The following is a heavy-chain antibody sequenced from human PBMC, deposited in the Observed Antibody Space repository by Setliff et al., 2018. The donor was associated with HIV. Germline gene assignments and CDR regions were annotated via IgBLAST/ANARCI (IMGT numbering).Heavy chain of an antibody. CDR1: GGSFSDYY. CDR2: IDHRGRP. CDR3: ASVSITYWYSIPRDHYHYMDV. Sequence: SETLSLTCGIYGGSFSDYYWGWIRQPPGKGLEWIGEIDHRGRPKYNPSLNSRVTMSVDKSRNQFSLKVSSVTAADTAVYYCASVSITYWYSIPRDHYHYMDVGGEGITVTVSS. V-gene: IGHV4-34*01. D-gene: IGHD2-8*02. J-gene: IGHJ6*03.